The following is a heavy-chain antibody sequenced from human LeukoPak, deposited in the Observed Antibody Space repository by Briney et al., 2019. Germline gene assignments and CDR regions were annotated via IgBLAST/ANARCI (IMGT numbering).Heavy chain of an antibody. J-gene: IGHJ4*02. CDR2: IYYSGST. D-gene: IGHD3-10*01. CDR3: ARHRDRYGSGSYGY. Sequence: SETLSLTCTGSGVSISSYYWSWIRQPPGKGLVWIGYIYYSGSTNYNPSLKSLVTISVDTSKNQFSLKLSSVTAADTAVYYCARHRDRYGSGSYGYWGQGTLVTVSS. CDR1: GVSISSYY. V-gene: IGHV4-59*08.